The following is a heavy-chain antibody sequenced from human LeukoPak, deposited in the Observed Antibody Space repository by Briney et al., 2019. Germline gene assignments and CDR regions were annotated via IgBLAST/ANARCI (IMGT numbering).Heavy chain of an antibody. D-gene: IGHD3-10*01. CDR1: GFTFSSYS. V-gene: IGHV3-21*01. CDR2: ISSSSNYI. CDR3: ARVGYGSGSYYLDY. J-gene: IGHJ4*02. Sequence: GGSLRLSCAASGFTFSSYSMNWVRQAPGKGLEWVSSISSSSNYIYYADSVKGRFTISRDNAKNSLYLQMNSLRAEDTAVFYCARVGYGSGSYYLDYWGQGTLVTVSS.